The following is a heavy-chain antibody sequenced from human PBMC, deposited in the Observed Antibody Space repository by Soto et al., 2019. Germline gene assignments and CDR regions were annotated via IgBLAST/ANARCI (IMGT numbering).Heavy chain of an antibody. CDR1: GYTFTSYG. Sequence: QVQVVQSGAEVKKPGASVKVSCKASGYTFTSYGINWVRQAPGQGLEWMGWISGYNGNTNYAQKFQGRVTMTTDTSTSTAFMDLRTLTSDDTAVYYWARGQLLAEIDYWGQGTLVTVSS. J-gene: IGHJ4*02. CDR3: ARGQLLAEIDY. CDR2: ISGYNGNT. D-gene: IGHD6-19*01. V-gene: IGHV1-18*01.